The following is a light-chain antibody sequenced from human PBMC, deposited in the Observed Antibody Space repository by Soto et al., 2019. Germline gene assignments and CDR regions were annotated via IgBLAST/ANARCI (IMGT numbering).Light chain of an antibody. J-gene: IGLJ1*01. CDR2: EVT. Sequence: QSALTQPASVSGSPGQSITISCTGTSGDVGTYKFVSWYQQHPGKVPRLIIHEVTERPSGVSHRFSGSKSDNTASLTISGLQAEDEADYYCCSPVGVSTYVFGTGTKVTVL. CDR3: CSPVGVSTYV. V-gene: IGLV2-23*02. CDR1: SGDVGTYKF.